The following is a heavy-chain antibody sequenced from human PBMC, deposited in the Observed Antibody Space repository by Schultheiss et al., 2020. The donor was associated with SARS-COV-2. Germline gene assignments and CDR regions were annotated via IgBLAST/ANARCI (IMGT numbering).Heavy chain of an antibody. CDR2: ISGSGGST. Sequence: GGSLRLSCAASGFTFSNYGIHWVRQAPGKGLEWVSAISGSGGSTYYADSVKGRFTISRDNSRTTVYLQLNSLRGDDTAIYYCAKGLMITSSDSWGQGTLVTVSS. J-gene: IGHJ4*02. CDR1: GFTFSNYG. D-gene: IGHD1-20*01. V-gene: IGHV3-23*01. CDR3: AKGLMITSSDS.